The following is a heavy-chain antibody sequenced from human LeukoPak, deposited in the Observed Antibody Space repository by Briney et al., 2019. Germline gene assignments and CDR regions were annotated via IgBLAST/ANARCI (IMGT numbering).Heavy chain of an antibody. CDR2: IFPGDSPA. J-gene: IGHJ6*02. V-gene: IGHV5-51*01. D-gene: IGHD1-7*01. CDR1: VYRFTISW. Sequence: GESLKISSKSSVYRFTISWIGWLRQMPGKGLEWMGIIFPGDSPATYSPSIQDQLTKSADRSISTAYLQWRRLKASDTAIYYCARLRGTSKTYFYDALDVWGQGTKVTVSS. CDR3: ARLRGTSKTYFYDALDV.